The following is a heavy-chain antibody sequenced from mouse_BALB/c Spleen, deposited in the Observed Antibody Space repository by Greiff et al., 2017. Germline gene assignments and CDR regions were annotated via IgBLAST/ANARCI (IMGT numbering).Heavy chain of an antibody. CDR2: IRLKSNNYAT. J-gene: IGHJ3*01. V-gene: IGHV6-6*02. Sequence: EVKVVESGGGLVQPGGSMKLSCVASGFTFSNYWMNWVRQSPEKGLEWVAEIRLKSNNYATHYAESVKGRFTISRDDSKSSVYLQMNNLRAEDTGIYYCTRNLYYRYDGFAYWGQGTLVTVSA. CDR1: GFTFSNYW. CDR3: TRNLYYRYDGFAY. D-gene: IGHD2-14*01.